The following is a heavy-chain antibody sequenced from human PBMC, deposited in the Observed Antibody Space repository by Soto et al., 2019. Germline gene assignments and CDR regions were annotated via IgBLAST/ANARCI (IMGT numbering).Heavy chain of an antibody. J-gene: IGHJ4*02. CDR2: INPDGSAT. Sequence: GGSLRLSCAASGFTFSCYWMHWVRQAPGKGLVWVSRINPDGSATNYADSVKGRFTISRDNAKNTLYLQMNSLRAEDTAVFYCGRGGSDSPMAPGYWGQGTLVTVSS. CDR3: GRGGSDSPMAPGY. V-gene: IGHV3-74*01. CDR1: GFTFSCYW. D-gene: IGHD5-18*01.